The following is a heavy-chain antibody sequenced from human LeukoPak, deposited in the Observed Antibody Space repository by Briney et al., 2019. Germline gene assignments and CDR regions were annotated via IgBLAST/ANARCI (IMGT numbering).Heavy chain of an antibody. V-gene: IGHV3-21*01. CDR3: ARRFNYVFDC. Sequence: KAGGSLRLSCAASGFTFSSYSMNWVRQAPEKAREGVSSISSSGSYIYYADSVKGRFTISRDNAKNSLYLQMTSLRDEDTAVYYCARRFNYVFDCWGQGTLVTVSS. CDR2: ISSSGSYI. J-gene: IGHJ4*02. D-gene: IGHD4-11*01. CDR1: GFTFSSYS.